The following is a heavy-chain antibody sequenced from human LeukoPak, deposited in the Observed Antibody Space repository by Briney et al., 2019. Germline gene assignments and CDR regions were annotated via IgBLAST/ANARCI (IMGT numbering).Heavy chain of an antibody. D-gene: IGHD1-26*01. CDR1: GGSISSYY. Sequence: SETLSLTCTVSGGSISSYYWSWIRQPPGKGLEWIGYIYTSGSTNYNPSLKSRVTISVDTSKNQFSLKLTSVTAADTAVYYCATSHSGTYTLFDYWGQGTLVSVSS. V-gene: IGHV4-4*09. CDR2: IYTSGST. J-gene: IGHJ4*02. CDR3: ATSHSGTYTLFDY.